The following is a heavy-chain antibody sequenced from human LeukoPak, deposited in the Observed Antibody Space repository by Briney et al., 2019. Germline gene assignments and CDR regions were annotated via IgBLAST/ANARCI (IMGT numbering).Heavy chain of an antibody. Sequence: GGSLRLSCAASGFTFSDYYMSWIRQAPGEGLEWVSYISSSSSTKYYADSMKGRFTISRDNAKNSLYLQMNSLRAEDTAVYYCARGDPENYYYYYMDVWGKGTTVTVSS. CDR2: ISSSSSTK. CDR3: ARGDPENYYYYYMDV. D-gene: IGHD2-21*02. CDR1: GFTFSDYY. J-gene: IGHJ6*03. V-gene: IGHV3-11*04.